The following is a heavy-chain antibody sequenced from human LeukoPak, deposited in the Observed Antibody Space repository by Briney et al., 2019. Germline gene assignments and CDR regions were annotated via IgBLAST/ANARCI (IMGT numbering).Heavy chain of an antibody. CDR2: ISNSGGST. J-gene: IGHJ4*02. D-gene: IGHD2-2*01. V-gene: IGHV3-23*01. CDR3: AKDGKGDCSSAACSSPR. CDR1: GFAFGVYA. Sequence: PGGSLRLSCAGTGFAFGVYAMSWVRQAPGKGLEWVSGISNSGGSTYYAESVKGRFTVSRDNSKNTLYVQMNSLRAEDTAVYYCAKDGKGDCSSAACSSPRWGQGTLVTVSS.